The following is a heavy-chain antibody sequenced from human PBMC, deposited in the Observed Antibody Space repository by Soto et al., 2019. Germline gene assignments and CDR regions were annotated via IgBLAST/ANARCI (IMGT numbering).Heavy chain of an antibody. CDR1: GYTFTSHD. J-gene: IGHJ4*02. CDR3: ARDMSTT. D-gene: IGHD3-16*01. CDR2: MNPNSGHT. Sequence: QVQLVQSGAEVKKPGASVKVSCKASGYTFTSHDINWMRQTTGQGLEWMGWMNPNSGHTNYAQKFLGRVTMTRDTSISTAYMELTNLRSEDTAIYYCARDMSTTWGQGTLVTVSS. V-gene: IGHV1-8*01.